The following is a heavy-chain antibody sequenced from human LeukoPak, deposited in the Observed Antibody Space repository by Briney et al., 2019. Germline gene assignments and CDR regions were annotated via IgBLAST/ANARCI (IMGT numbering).Heavy chain of an antibody. D-gene: IGHD2-2*01. CDR3: ARLYCSSTSCYWGFDY. CDR1: GGSISSGGYS. V-gene: IGHV4-30-4*08. CDR2: IYYSGST. Sequence: SETLSLTCAVSGGSISSGGYSWSWIRQPPGKGLEWIGYIYYSGSTYYNPSLKSRVTISVDTSKNQFSLKLSSVTAADTAVYYCARLYCSSTSCYWGFDYWGQGTLVTVSS. J-gene: IGHJ4*02.